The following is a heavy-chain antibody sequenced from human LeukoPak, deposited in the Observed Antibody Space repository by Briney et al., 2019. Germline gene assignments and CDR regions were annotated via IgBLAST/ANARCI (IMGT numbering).Heavy chain of an antibody. CDR2: IYYSGST. V-gene: IGHV4-31*03. D-gene: IGHD6-13*01. CDR3: ASGGIAADLDY. CDR1: GGSISSGGYY. Sequence: PSQTLSLTCTVSGGSISSGGYYWSWIGQHPGKGLEWIGYIYYSGSTYYNPSLKSRVTISVDTSKNQFSLKLSSVTAADTAVYYCASGGIAADLDYWGQGTLVTVSS. J-gene: IGHJ4*02.